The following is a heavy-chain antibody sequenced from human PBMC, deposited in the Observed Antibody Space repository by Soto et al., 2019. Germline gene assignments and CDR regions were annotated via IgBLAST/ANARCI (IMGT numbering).Heavy chain of an antibody. CDR3: ARGGPAAMPYYYYYMDV. Sequence: TLSLTCAVYGGSFSGYYWSWIRQPPGKGLEWIGEINHSGSTNYNPSLKSRVTISVDTSKNQFSLKLSSVTAADTAVYYCARGGPAAMPYYYYYMDVWGKGTTVTVSS. D-gene: IGHD2-2*01. V-gene: IGHV4-34*01. CDR2: INHSGST. CDR1: GGSFSGYY. J-gene: IGHJ6*03.